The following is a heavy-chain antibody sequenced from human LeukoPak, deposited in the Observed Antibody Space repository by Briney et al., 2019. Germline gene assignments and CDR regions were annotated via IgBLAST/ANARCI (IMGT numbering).Heavy chain of an antibody. J-gene: IGHJ4*02. CDR3: ARLTVTTPRGEFDY. Sequence: SQTLSLTCTVSGGSISSGGYYWSWIRQPPGKGLEWIGYIYHSGSTYYNPSLKSRVTISVDRSKNQFSLKLSSVTAADTAVYYCARLTVTTPRGEFDYWGQGTLVTVSS. CDR1: GGSISSGGYY. CDR2: IYHSGST. D-gene: IGHD4-11*01. V-gene: IGHV4-30-2*01.